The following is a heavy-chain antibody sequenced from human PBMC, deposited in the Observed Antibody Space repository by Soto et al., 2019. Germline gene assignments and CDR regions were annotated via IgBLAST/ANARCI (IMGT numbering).Heavy chain of an antibody. J-gene: IGHJ4*02. V-gene: IGHV1-58*01. Sequence: SVKVSCKASGYTFSNSAVKWVRQPRGQRLEWTGWIVVDSGHPNHAQKLQDRVTLTRDTSTGTAYMELSSLRSEDTAVYYCAAEVIAVDGDFDYWGQGTQVTVSS. D-gene: IGHD6-19*01. CDR2: IVVDSGHP. CDR3: AAEVIAVDGDFDY. CDR1: GYTFSNSA.